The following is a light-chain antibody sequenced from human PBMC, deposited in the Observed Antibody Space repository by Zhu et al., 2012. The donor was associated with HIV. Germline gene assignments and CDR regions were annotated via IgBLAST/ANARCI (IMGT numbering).Light chain of an antibody. V-gene: IGKV3-20*01. CDR1: QSVSSAY. CDR3: QQYDSYT. J-gene: IGKJ2*01. Sequence: EIVLTQSPGTLSLSPGERATLSCRASQSVSSAYLAWYQHKPGQAPRLLIYGASSRASGIPDRFSGSGSGTDFTLTISRLEPEDFAVYYCQQYDSYTFGQGDQ. CDR2: GAS.